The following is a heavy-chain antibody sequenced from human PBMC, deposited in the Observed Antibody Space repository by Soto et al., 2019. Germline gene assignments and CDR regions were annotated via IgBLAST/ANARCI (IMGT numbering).Heavy chain of an antibody. D-gene: IGHD3-22*01. V-gene: IGHV4-30-4*01. Sequence: SVTWTVSGGSISSGYYYWSWIRQPPGKGLEWIGYIYYSGSTYYNPSLKSRVTISVDTSKNQFSLKLSSVTAADTAVYYCARDTDSSGTNWFDPWGQGTLVTVSS. CDR2: IYYSGST. J-gene: IGHJ5*02. CDR1: GGSISSGYYY. CDR3: ARDTDSSGTNWFDP.